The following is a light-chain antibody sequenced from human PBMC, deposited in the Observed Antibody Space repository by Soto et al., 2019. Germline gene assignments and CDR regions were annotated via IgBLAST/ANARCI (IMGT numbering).Light chain of an antibody. CDR3: QQTYITPLT. J-gene: IGKJ2*01. V-gene: IGKV1-39*01. CDR1: QGISNF. Sequence: DIQMTQSPSSLSASVGDRVTIACRASQGISNFLNWYQQRPGEAPKFLIHAASSIQTGVPPRFSASGSGTDFTLTISSLQPDDFATYYCQQTYITPLTFGQGTKVEI. CDR2: AAS.